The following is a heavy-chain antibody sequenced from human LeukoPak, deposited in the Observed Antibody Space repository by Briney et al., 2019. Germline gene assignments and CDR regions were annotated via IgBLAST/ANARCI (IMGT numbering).Heavy chain of an antibody. CDR1: GGSISNHY. V-gene: IGHV4-59*11. J-gene: IGHJ4*02. D-gene: IGHD6-19*01. CDR2: IYYSGTT. CDR3: ARGGWTHDF. Sequence: SETLSLTCTVSGGSISNHYWTWIRQPPGKGLEWIGYIYYSGTTNYNPSLKSRVTISVDTSKNQFSLKLSSVTAADTAVYYCARGGWTHDFWGQGTLATVSS.